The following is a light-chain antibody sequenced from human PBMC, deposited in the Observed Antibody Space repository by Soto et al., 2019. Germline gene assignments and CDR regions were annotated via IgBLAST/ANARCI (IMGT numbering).Light chain of an antibody. CDR1: QGIGSA. CDR2: DAS. V-gene: IGKV1-13*02. CDR3: HKFNSYLRT. J-gene: IGKJ4*01. Sequence: AIQLTHSPSPLASSVGDRVTITCRASQGIGSALAWYQHKPGTGPKLLIYDASGLESGVPARFRCRGSGTDFTLTISSLQPEDFATYYCHKFNSYLRTFGGGTKVQIK.